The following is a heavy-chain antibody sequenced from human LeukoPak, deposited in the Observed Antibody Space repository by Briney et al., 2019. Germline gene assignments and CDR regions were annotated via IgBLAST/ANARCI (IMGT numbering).Heavy chain of an antibody. J-gene: IGHJ4*02. Sequence: GGSLRLSCAASGLTFSNYAMHWVRQAPGRGLEWVAVVSYDGTNTYYADSVKGRFTISRDNSRNTLSLQMNSLRTEDTAVYYCATDRGSYYREFNYWGQGTLVTVSS. CDR3: ATDRGSYYREFNY. CDR1: GLTFSNYA. CDR2: VSYDGTNT. V-gene: IGHV3-30-3*01. D-gene: IGHD1-26*01.